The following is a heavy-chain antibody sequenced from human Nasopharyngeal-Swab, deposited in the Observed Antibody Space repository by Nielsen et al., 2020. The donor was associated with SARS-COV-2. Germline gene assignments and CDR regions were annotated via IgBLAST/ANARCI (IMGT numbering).Heavy chain of an antibody. CDR1: GFTFSSYW. CDR3: ARDVEALYYDILTGCLDY. Sequence: GESLKISCAASGFTFSSYWMHWVRQAPGKGLVWVSRINSDGSTTTYADSVKGRFTISRDNAKNSLYLQMNSLRDEDTAVYYCARDVEALYYDILTGCLDYWGQGTLVTVSS. D-gene: IGHD3-9*01. CDR2: INSDGSTT. V-gene: IGHV3-74*01. J-gene: IGHJ4*02.